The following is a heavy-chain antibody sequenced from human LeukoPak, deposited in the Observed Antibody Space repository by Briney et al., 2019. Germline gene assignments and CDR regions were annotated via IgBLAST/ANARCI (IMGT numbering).Heavy chain of an antibody. CDR1: GYSISSGYY. V-gene: IGHV4-38-2*02. Sequence: SETLSLTCSVSGYSISSGYYWGWIRQPPGKGLEWIGSMYYRGSTDYSPSLKSRVTVSVDTTKNQFSLKLSSVTAADTAVYYCAREERTGFDYWGQGTLVTVSS. CDR2: MYYRGST. CDR3: AREERTGFDY. D-gene: IGHD1-1*01. J-gene: IGHJ4*02.